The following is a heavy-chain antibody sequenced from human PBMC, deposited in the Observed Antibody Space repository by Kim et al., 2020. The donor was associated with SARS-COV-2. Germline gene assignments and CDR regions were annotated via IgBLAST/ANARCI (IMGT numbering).Heavy chain of an antibody. CDR3: AREDGTTEAAAAGQIDY. V-gene: IGHV1-3*01. Sequence: ASVKVSCKASGYTFTSYAMHWVRQAPGQRLEWMGWINAGNGNTKYSQKFQGRVTITRDTSASTAYMELSSLRSEDTAVYYCAREDGTTEAAAAGQIDYWGQGTLVTVSS. CDR1: GYTFTSYA. J-gene: IGHJ4*02. D-gene: IGHD6-13*01. CDR2: INAGNGNT.